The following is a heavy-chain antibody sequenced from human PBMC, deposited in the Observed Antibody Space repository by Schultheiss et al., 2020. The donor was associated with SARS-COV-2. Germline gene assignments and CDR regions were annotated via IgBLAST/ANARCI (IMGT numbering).Heavy chain of an antibody. J-gene: IGHJ4*02. Sequence: ASVKVSCKASGYTFTSYGISWVRQAPGQGLEWMGWISAYNGNTNYAQKLQGRVTMTTDTSTSTVYMELSSLRSEDTAVYYCARDRGSGWVIDYWGQGTLVTGSS. D-gene: IGHD6-19*01. CDR1: GYTFTSYG. CDR2: ISAYNGNT. CDR3: ARDRGSGWVIDY. V-gene: IGHV1-18*01.